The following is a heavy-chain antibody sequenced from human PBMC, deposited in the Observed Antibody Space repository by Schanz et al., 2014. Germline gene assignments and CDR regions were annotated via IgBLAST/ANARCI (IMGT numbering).Heavy chain of an antibody. CDR2: IYHSGSP. CDR1: GASISFYD. V-gene: IGHV4-59*08. J-gene: IGHJ4*02. D-gene: IGHD1-26*01. Sequence: QVQLQESGPGLVKPSETLSLTCTVSGASISFYDWNWIRQSPGKGLEWIGYIYHSGSPIYNPSLQNEVTMPKDTPKTAFPRKVDSVTAADTAMYFCARQGDVYRLDYWGQGTLVTVTS. CDR3: ARQGDVYRLDY.